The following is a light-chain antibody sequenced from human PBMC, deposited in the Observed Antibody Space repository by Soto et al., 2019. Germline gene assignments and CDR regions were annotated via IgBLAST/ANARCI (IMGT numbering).Light chain of an antibody. CDR3: QQYNDWPPLT. J-gene: IGKJ4*01. V-gene: IGKV3-15*01. Sequence: EIVMTQSPATLSVSPGESATLSCRASQSVRSNLAWYQQKPGQAPTLLIYDASTRATGIPAGFSGSGSGTEFTLTISSLRSEDFAVYYCQQYNDWPPLTFGGGTKVEIK. CDR2: DAS. CDR1: QSVRSN.